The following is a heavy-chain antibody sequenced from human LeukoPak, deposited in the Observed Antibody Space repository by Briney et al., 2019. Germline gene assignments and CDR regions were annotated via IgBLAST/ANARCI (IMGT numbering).Heavy chain of an antibody. CDR3: ASGSGH. D-gene: IGHD2-2*03. V-gene: IGHV3-48*02. J-gene: IGHJ4*02. Sequence: GGSLRLSCAASGFTFSSYWMHWVRQAPGKGLEWVSHISSSGSAKYYADSVKGRFTISRDNAKNSLYLQMNSLRDEDTAVFYCASGSGHWGQGILVTVSS. CDR2: ISSSGSAK. CDR1: GFTFSSYW.